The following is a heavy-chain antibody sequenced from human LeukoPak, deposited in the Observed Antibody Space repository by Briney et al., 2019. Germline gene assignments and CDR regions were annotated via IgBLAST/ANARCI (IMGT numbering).Heavy chain of an antibody. J-gene: IGHJ4*02. CDR1: GYTFTSYA. Sequence: GASVKVSCKASGYTFTSYAMNWVRQAPGQGLEWMGWIDPNSGGTGYAQKFQGRVTMTRDTSISTVYMEMSRLRSDDTAVYYCARESVPAVAARRGLNYWGQGTLVAVSS. V-gene: IGHV1-2*02. CDR2: IDPNSGGT. D-gene: IGHD6-6*01. CDR3: ARESVPAVAARRGLNY.